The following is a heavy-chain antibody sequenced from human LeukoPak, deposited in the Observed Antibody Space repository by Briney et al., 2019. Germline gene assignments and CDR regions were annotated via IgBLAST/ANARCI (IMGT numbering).Heavy chain of an antibody. D-gene: IGHD3-22*01. CDR1: GFTFSSYG. CDR2: ISGSGGST. V-gene: IGHV3-23*01. Sequence: GSLRLSCAASGFTFSSYGMSWVRQAPGKGLEWVAAISGSGGSTYYADSVKGRFTISRDNSKNTLYLQMNSLRAEDTAVYYCAKDLHDSSGSDAFDIWGQGTMVTVSS. J-gene: IGHJ3*02. CDR3: AKDLHDSSGSDAFDI.